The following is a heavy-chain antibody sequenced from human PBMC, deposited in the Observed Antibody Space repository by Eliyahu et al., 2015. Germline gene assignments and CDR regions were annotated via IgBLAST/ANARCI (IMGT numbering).Heavy chain of an antibody. D-gene: IGHD6-19*01. CDR2: INHSGST. Sequence: QVQLQQWGAGLLKPSETLSLTCAVYGGSXSGYYWSWIRQPPGKGLEWIGEINHSGSTNYNPSLKSRVTISVDTSKNQFSLKLSSVTAADTAVYYCARPIAVAGTGGFDYWGQGTLVTVSS. J-gene: IGHJ4*02. V-gene: IGHV4-34*01. CDR3: ARPIAVAGTGGFDY. CDR1: GGSXSGYY.